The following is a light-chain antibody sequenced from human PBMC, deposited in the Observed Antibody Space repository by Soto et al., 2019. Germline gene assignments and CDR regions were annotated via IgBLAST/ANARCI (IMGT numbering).Light chain of an antibody. J-gene: IGLJ3*02. CDR2: RND. CDR1: SYNIGSNY. V-gene: IGLV1-47*01. Sequence: QSLLTQPPSASGTPGQRVTISCSGSSYNIGSNYVYWYRQLPGTAPNVLIYRNDERPSGVPDRFSGSKSGSSASLAISGLRSEDEADYYCSAWDDSLSGPVFGRGTKLTVL. CDR3: SAWDDSLSGPV.